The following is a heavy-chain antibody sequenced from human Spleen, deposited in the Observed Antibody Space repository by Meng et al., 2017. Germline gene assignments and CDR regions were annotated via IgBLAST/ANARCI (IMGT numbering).Heavy chain of an antibody. CDR2: IYYSGST. D-gene: IGHD6-13*01. J-gene: IGHJ4*02. CDR3: AGFSSSWLDY. CDR1: GGSISSSSYY. Sequence: SETLSLTCTVSGGSISSSSYYWGWIRQPPGKGLEWIGSIYYSGSTNYNPSLRSRVTMSVDTSKNQFSLKLSSMTAADTAVYYCAGFSSSWLDYWGQGRLVTVSS. V-gene: IGHV4-39*07.